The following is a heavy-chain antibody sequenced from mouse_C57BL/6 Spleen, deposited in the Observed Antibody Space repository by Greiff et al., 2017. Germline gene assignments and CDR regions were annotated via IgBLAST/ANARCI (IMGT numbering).Heavy chain of an antibody. J-gene: IGHJ4*01. D-gene: IGHD4-1*01. CDR3: APLGRAMDY. CDR2: ISYDGSN. V-gene: IGHV3-6*01. CDR1: GYSITSGYY. Sequence: EVQLQQSGPGLVKPSQSLSLTCSVTGYSITSGYYWNWIRQFPGNKLEWMGYISYDGSNNYNPSLKNRISITRDTSKNQFFLKLNSVTTEDTATYYCAPLGRAMDYWGQGTSVTVSS.